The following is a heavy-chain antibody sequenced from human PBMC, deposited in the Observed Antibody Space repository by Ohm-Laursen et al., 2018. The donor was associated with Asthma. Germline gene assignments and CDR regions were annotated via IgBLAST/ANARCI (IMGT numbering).Heavy chain of an antibody. J-gene: IGHJ4*02. Sequence: SLRLSCAASGFTLDDYVTQWVRKAPGKGLEWVSGISGNGGSTYYADSVKGRFTISRDNSKNTLYMQMSNLRADDTAVYFCARDPPVTTVTTGEYFDFWGQGTPVTVSS. CDR3: ARDPPVTTVTTGEYFDF. V-gene: IGHV3-23*01. D-gene: IGHD4-17*01. CDR1: GFTLDDYV. CDR2: ISGNGGST.